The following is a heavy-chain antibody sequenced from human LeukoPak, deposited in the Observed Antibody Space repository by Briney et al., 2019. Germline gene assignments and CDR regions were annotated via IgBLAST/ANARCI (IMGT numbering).Heavy chain of an antibody. CDR2: INPNSGGT. D-gene: IGHD5-18*01. Sequence: GASVKVSCKASGYTLTGYYMHWVRQAPGQGLEWMGWINPNSGGTNYAQKFQGRVTMTRDTSISTAYMELSRLRSDDTAVYYCARLGRDGIQLWFYVLDYWGQGTLVTVSS. J-gene: IGHJ4*02. CDR3: ARLGRDGIQLWFYVLDY. V-gene: IGHV1-2*02. CDR1: GYTLTGYY.